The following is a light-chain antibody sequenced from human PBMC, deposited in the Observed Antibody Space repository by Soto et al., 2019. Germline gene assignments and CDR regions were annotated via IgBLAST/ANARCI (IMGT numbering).Light chain of an antibody. V-gene: IGKV1-33*01. CDR1: QSIVNY. J-gene: IGKJ4*01. Sequence: DVQLTQSPSPLSASVGDRVAITCQASQSIVNYLNWFQQRPGKAPQLLISDASHLEPGVPSRFSGQRSGTDFTLINSSLQPEYFATYYCQQYEKLPLTGGGGTRVEV. CDR2: DAS. CDR3: QQYEKLPLT.